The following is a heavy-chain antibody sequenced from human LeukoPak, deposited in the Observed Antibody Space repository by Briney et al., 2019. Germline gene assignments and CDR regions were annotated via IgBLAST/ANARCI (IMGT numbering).Heavy chain of an antibody. V-gene: IGHV1-69*05. J-gene: IGHJ3*02. CDR2: IIPIFGTA. CDR1: GGTFSSYA. CDR3: VGPRDQLFNAFDI. Sequence: ASVKVSCKASGGTFSSYAISWVRQAPGQGLEWMGRIIPIFGTANYAQKFQGRVTITTDESTSTAYMELSSLRSEDTAVYYCVGPRDQLFNAFDIWGQGTMVTVSS. D-gene: IGHD2-2*01.